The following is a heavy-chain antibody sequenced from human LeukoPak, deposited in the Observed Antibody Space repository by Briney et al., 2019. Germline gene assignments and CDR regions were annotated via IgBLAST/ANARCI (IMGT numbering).Heavy chain of an antibody. Sequence: SETLSLTCTVSGGSISSYYWSWIRQPPGKGLEWIGYIYYSGSTNYNPSLKSRVTISVDTSKNQFSLKLSSVTAADTAVYYCAREPVATGHYFDYWGQGTLVTVSS. CDR2: IYYSGST. CDR1: GGSISSYY. CDR3: AREPVATGHYFDY. D-gene: IGHD4-23*01. V-gene: IGHV4-59*12. J-gene: IGHJ4*02.